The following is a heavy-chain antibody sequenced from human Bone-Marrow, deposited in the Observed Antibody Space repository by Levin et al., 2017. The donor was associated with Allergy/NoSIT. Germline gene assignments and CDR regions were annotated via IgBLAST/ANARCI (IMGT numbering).Heavy chain of an antibody. D-gene: IGHD2-2*01. CDR3: ARALGYCSSTSCPAAHYYGMDV. J-gene: IGHJ6*02. CDR1: GFTFSSYG. CDR2: IWYDGSNK. Sequence: GESLKISCAASGFTFSSYGMHWVRQAPGKGLEWVAVIWYDGSNKYYADSVKGRFTISRDNSKNTLYLQMNSLRAEDTAVYYCARALGYCSSTSCPAAHYYGMDVWGQGTTVTVSS. V-gene: IGHV3-33*01.